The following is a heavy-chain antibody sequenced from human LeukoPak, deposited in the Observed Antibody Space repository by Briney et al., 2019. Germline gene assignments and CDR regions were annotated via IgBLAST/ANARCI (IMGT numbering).Heavy chain of an antibody. V-gene: IGHV3-30*03. CDR3: SSLGLAVAPNWVDP. D-gene: IGHD6-19*01. CDR1: GFTFSSYG. J-gene: IGHJ5*02. Sequence: PGRSLRLSCAASGFTFSSYGIHWVRQAPGKGLEWVAVISYDGSSKYYADSVKGRFTIFRDNFKNTLYLQMNSLKPEDTAVYYCSSLGLAVAPNWVDPWGQGTLVTVSP. CDR2: ISYDGSSK.